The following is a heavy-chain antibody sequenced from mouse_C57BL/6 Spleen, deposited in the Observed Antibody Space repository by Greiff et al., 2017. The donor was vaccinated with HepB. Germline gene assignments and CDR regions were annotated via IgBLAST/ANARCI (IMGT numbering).Heavy chain of an antibody. CDR2: INPNYGTT. Sequence: EVQLQQSGPELVKPGASVKISCKASGYSFTDYNMNWVKQSNGKSLEWIGVINPNYGTTSYNQKFKGKATLTVDQSSSTAYMQLNSLTSEDSAVYYCSRGNSSGYVTWFAYWGQGTLVTVSA. CDR1: GYSFTDYN. CDR3: SRGNSSGYVTWFAY. D-gene: IGHD3-2*02. V-gene: IGHV1-39*01. J-gene: IGHJ3*01.